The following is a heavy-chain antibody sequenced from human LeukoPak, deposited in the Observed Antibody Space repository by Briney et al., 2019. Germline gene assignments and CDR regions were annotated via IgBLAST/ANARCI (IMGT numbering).Heavy chain of an antibody. Sequence: ASVKVSCKASGYTFTGYYMHWVRQAPGQGLEWMGWINPNSGRTNYAQKLQGRVTMTTDTSTSTAYMELRSLRSDDTAVYYCARDFQDGYCSSTSCSYLDYWGQGTLVTVSS. D-gene: IGHD2-2*03. CDR2: INPNSGRT. CDR3: ARDFQDGYCSSTSCSYLDY. J-gene: IGHJ4*02. V-gene: IGHV1-2*02. CDR1: GYTFTGYY.